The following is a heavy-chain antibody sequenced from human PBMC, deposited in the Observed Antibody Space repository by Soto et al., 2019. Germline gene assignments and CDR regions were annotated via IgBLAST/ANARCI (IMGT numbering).Heavy chain of an antibody. J-gene: IGHJ4*02. V-gene: IGHV1-18*01. D-gene: IGHD1-1*01. Sequence: QVHLVQSGDEVKKPGASVKVSCKGSGYTFTSYSITWVRQAPGQGLEWMGWISAHNGNTDYAQKLQGRVTVTRDTSTSTAYMELRSLGSDDTAVYYCARGRYGDYWGQGALVTVSS. CDR2: ISAHNGNT. CDR3: ARGRYGDY. CDR1: GYTFTSYS.